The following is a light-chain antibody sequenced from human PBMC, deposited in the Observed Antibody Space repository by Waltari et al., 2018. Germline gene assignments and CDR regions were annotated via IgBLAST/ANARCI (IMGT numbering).Light chain of an antibody. J-gene: IGKJ2*01. CDR1: QYISNS. Sequence: DIQMTQSPSSLSASVGDRVTITCRSSQYISNSVAWYQQQPGKAPNLLITAASRLQSGGPSRYSGSGSGTDYTLSSSSLQPEDVATDYCQQYCCTPLFTLGQGTELEIK. CDR3: QQYCCTPLFT. CDR2: AAS. V-gene: IGKV1-NL1*01.